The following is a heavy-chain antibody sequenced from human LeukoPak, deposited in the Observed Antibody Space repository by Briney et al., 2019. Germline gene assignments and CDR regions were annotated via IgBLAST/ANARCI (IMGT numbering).Heavy chain of an antibody. J-gene: IGHJ4*02. CDR2: IWYDGSNK. D-gene: IGHD4-17*01. V-gene: IGHV3-33*01. CDR1: GFTFSSYG. CDR3: ARDLPYGDHEVGDY. Sequence: GGSLRLSCAASGFTFSSYGMHWVRQAPGKGLEWVAVIWYDGSNKYYADSVKGRFTISRDNSKNTLYLQMNSLRAEDTAVYYCARDLPYGDHEVGDYWGQGTLVTASS.